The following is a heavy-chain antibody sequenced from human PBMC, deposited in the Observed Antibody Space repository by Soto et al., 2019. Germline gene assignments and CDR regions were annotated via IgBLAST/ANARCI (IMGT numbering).Heavy chain of an antibody. CDR3: AKDPRDYGDYNFDY. V-gene: IGHV3-23*01. D-gene: IGHD4-17*01. CDR2: ISGSGGST. CDR1: GFTFSSYA. Sequence: EVQLLESGGGLVQPGGSLRLSCAASGFTFSSYAMSWVRQAPGKGLEWVSAISGSGGSTYYADSVKGRFTISRDNSKNTLYLQMNSLSAEDTTVLYCAKDPRDYGDYNFDYWGQGTLVTVFS. J-gene: IGHJ4*02.